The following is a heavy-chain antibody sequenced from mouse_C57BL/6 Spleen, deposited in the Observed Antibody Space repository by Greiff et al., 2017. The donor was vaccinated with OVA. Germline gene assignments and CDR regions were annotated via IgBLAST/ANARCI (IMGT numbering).Heavy chain of an antibody. J-gene: IGHJ3*01. CDR2: IWSDGST. D-gene: IGHD2-3*01. CDR1: GFSLTSYG. CDR3: ARQGGSYGYYFAY. V-gene: IGHV2-6-1*01. Sequence: VKVEESGPGLVAPSQSLSITCTVSGFSLTSYGVHWVRQPPGKGLEWLVVIWSDGSTTYNSALKSRLSISKDNSKSQVFLKMNSLQTDDTAMYYCARQGGSYGYYFAYWGQGTLVTVSA.